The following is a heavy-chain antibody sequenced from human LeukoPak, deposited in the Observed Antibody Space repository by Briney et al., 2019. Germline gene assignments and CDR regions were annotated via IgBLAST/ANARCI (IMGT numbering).Heavy chain of an antibody. CDR1: GFTFSTYR. D-gene: IGHD2-15*01. CDR3: ARATRGVASNFDY. V-gene: IGHV3-7*01. Sequence: PGGSLRLSCAASGFTFSTYRMSWVRQAPGKGLEWVANIKQDGSEKHYVDSVKGRFTISRDNAKNSVYLQMNRLRAEDTAVYYCARATRGVASNFDYWGQGTLVTVSS. J-gene: IGHJ4*02. CDR2: IKQDGSEK.